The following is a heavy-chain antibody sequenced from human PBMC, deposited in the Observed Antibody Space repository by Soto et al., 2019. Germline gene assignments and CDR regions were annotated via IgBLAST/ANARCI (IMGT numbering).Heavy chain of an antibody. D-gene: IGHD6-19*01. J-gene: IGHJ4*02. CDR1: GYTFSSYD. CDR2: LNPNSGDT. V-gene: IGHV1-8*01. Sequence: QVQLVQSGAEVKKPGASVKVSCKASGYTFSSYDINWVRQATGQGLEWMGWLNPNSGDTGYAQKFQGRVTLTRNTFINTAYIELSSLTSDDTAVYYCATSGGGWYLYWGQGTLVTVSS. CDR3: ATSGGGWYLY.